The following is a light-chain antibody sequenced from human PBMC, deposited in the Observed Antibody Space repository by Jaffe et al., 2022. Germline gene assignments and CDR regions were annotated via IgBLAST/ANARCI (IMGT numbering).Light chain of an antibody. J-gene: IGKJ5*01. Sequence: DIQLTQSPSSLSASVGDRVTITCQASQDINKYLNWFQQKPGKAPKLLMYDASNLEIGVPARFSGSGSGTDFTFTISGLQPEDFATYFCQQFDKLPITFGQGTRLDIK. CDR1: QDINKY. V-gene: IGKV1-33*01. CDR2: DAS. CDR3: QQFDKLPIT.